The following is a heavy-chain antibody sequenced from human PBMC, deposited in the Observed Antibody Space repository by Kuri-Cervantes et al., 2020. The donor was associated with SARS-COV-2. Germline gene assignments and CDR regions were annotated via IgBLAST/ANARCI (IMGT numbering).Heavy chain of an antibody. V-gene: IGHV4-34*01. CDR3: ARTNRGRYYYYYGMDV. CDR2: INHTGSA. J-gene: IGHJ6*02. Sequence: SETLFLTCAVYGGSFSDYYWTWIRQPPGKGLEWIGEINHTGSANYNPSLKSRVTISVDTSKNQFSLKLSSVTAADTAVYYCARTNRGRYYYYYGMDVWGQGTTVTVSS. D-gene: IGHD3-10*01. CDR1: GGSFSDYY.